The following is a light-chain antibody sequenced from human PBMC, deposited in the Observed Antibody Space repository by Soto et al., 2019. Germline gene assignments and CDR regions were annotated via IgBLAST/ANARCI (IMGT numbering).Light chain of an antibody. CDR3: HQYASSPLT. CDR2: DAS. Sequence: EIVLTQSPGTLSLSPGERATLSCRASQTVGSNYLAWYQQKPGQAPRLLIYDASSRATGIPDRFSGSGSGTDFTLTFSRLEPEDFAVYYCHQYASSPLTFAQGTKVDIK. V-gene: IGKV3-20*01. J-gene: IGKJ1*01. CDR1: QTVGSNY.